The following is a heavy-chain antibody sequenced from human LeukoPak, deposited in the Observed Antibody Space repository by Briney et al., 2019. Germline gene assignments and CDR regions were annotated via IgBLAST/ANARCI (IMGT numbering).Heavy chain of an antibody. CDR2: SWYDGGNK. CDR1: GFTFSSYG. J-gene: IGHJ4*02. V-gene: IGHV3-33*01. D-gene: IGHD2-15*01. CDR3: ARARYCTGGSCFFDY. Sequence: PGGSLRLSCAASGFTFSSYGMHWVRQAPGKELEWVAVSWYDGGNKYYADSVKGRFTISRDNAKNSLYLQMNSLRDEDTAVYYCARARYCTGGSCFFDYWGQGTLVTVSS.